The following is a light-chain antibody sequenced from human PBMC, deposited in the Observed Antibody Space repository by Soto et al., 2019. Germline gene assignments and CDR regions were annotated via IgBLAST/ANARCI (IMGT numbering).Light chain of an antibody. CDR2: DVT. J-gene: IGLJ3*02. CDR1: SSDVGASNF. Sequence: QSALTQPPSASGSPGQSVTISCTGTSSDVGASNFVSWYQPHPGKAPKLMIYDVTKRPSGVPDRFTGAKSCNTASLTVSGLQAEDAADYYCVPWAGSSMWVFCGGTELTVL. CDR3: VPWAGSSMWV. V-gene: IGLV2-8*01.